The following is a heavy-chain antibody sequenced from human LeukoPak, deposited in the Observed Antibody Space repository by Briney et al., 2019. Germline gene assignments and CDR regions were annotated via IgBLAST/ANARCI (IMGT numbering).Heavy chain of an antibody. J-gene: IGHJ4*02. CDR1: GGTFSSYA. D-gene: IGHD1-26*01. Sequence: ASVKVSCKASGGTFSSYAISWVRQAPGQGLEWMGRIIPILGIANYAQKFQGRVTITADKSTSTAYMELSSLRSEDTAVYCCARDIVGATNFDYWGQGTLVTVSS. CDR2: IIPILGIA. CDR3: ARDIVGATNFDY. V-gene: IGHV1-69*04.